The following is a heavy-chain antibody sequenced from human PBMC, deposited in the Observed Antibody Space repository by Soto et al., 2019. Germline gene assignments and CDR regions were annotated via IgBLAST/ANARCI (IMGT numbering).Heavy chain of an antibody. Sequence: PSETLSLTCTVSGGSISSGGYYWSWIRQHPGKGLEWIGYIYYSGSTYYNPSLKSRVTISVDTSKNQFSLKLSSVTAADTAVCYCARDKIRLSSAFDIWGQGTMVTVSS. CDR1: GGSISSGGYY. J-gene: IGHJ3*02. V-gene: IGHV4-31*03. CDR3: ARDKIRLSSAFDI. D-gene: IGHD5-18*01. CDR2: IYYSGST.